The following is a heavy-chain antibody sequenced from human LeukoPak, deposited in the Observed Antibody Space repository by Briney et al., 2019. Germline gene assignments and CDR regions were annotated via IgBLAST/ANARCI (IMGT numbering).Heavy chain of an antibody. CDR3: ARGTHDSSGYYYEPPDY. CDR2: ISAYNGNT. J-gene: IGHJ4*02. V-gene: IGHV1-18*01. D-gene: IGHD3-22*01. CDR1: GYTFTSYG. Sequence: GASVKVSFKASGYTFTSYGISWVRQAPGQGLEWMGWISAYNGNTNYAQKLQGRVTMTTDTSTSTAYMELRSLRSDVTAVYYCARGTHDSSGYYYEPPDYWGQGTLVTVSS.